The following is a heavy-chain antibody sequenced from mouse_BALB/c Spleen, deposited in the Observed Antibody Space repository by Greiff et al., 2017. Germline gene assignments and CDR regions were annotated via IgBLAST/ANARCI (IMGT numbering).Heavy chain of an antibody. Sequence: EVKVVESGGDLVKPGGSLKLSCAASGFTFSSYGMSWVRQTPDKRLEWVATISSGGSYTYYPDSVKGRFTISRDNAKNTLYLQMSSLKSEDTAMYYCARHGNYYWGQGTTLTVSS. CDR2: ISSGGSYT. J-gene: IGHJ2*01. CDR1: GFTFSSYG. D-gene: IGHD2-1*01. CDR3: ARHGNYY. V-gene: IGHV5-6*01.